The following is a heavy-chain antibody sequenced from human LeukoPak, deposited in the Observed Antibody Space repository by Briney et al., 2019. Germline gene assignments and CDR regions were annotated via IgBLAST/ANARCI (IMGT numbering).Heavy chain of an antibody. Sequence: ASVKVSCKASGYTFTAYYMHWVRQAPGQGLEWLGWINPNTGDTNYAQKFQGWVTMTRDTSINTAYMELSSLRSDDTAVYYCATDTGSGVYWGQGTLVTVSS. V-gene: IGHV1-2*04. CDR3: ATDTGSGVY. J-gene: IGHJ4*02. CDR1: GYTFTAYY. CDR2: INPNTGDT. D-gene: IGHD3-10*01.